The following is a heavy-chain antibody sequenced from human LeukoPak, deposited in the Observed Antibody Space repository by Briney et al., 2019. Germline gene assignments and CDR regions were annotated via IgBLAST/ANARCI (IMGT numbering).Heavy chain of an antibody. V-gene: IGHV4-4*07. CDR2: IYTSGST. CDR1: GDSINTYY. CDR3: EGLPTGCSGGSCYSGDYGMDV. J-gene: IGHJ6*02. Sequence: SETLSLTCTVSGDSINTYYWSWIRQPAGKGLEWIGRIYTSGSTNYNPSLKSRVTISVDTSKNQFSLRLSSVTAADTAVYYCEGLPTGCSGGSCYSGDYGMDVWGQGTTVTVSS. D-gene: IGHD2-15*01.